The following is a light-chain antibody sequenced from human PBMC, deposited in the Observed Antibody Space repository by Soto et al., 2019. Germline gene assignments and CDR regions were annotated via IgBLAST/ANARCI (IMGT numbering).Light chain of an antibody. CDR3: ASYKTTVSYV. Sequence: QSALTQPDSVSGSPGQSITISCTGTSSDVGGYNYVSWYQQHPGKAPKLMMYYVSNRPSGVSNRVSVSKSGNTASLTISGLQAEDEYDYYCASYKTTVSYVCGSGTKLAV. V-gene: IGLV2-14*01. CDR2: YVS. J-gene: IGLJ1*01. CDR1: SSDVGGYNY.